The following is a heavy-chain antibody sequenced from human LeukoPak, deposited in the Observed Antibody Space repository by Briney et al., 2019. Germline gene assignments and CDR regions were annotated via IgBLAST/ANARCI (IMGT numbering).Heavy chain of an antibody. D-gene: IGHD2-2*01. V-gene: IGHV1-18*01. CDR2: ISAYNGNT. J-gene: IGHJ6*02. CDR1: GYTFTSYG. CDR3: ASPGYCTSTSCYHGYYGMDV. Sequence: ASVKVSCKASGYTFTSYGISWVRQAPGQGLEWMGWISAYNGNTNYAQKLQGRVTMTTDTSTSTAYMELRSLRSDDTAVYYCASPGYCTSTSCYHGYYGMDVWGQGTTVTVSS.